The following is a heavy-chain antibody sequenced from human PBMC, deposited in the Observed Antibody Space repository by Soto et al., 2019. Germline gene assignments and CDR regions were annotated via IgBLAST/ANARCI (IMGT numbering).Heavy chain of an antibody. J-gene: IGHJ4*02. V-gene: IGHV3-30*03. CDR1: GFTFSSYG. CDR2: ISYDGSNT. D-gene: IGHD3-22*01. CDR3: ATLPQGTMIVVAPDY. Sequence: GSLRLSCVASGFTFSSYGMHWVRQAPGKGLEWVAIISYDGSNTYYADSVKGRFTISRDNSKNTLYLQMNSLRAEDTAVYYCATLPQGTMIVVAPDYWGQGTLVTVSS.